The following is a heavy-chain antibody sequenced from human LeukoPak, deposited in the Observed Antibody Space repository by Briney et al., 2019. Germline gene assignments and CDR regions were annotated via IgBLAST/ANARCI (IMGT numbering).Heavy chain of an antibody. D-gene: IGHD1-1*01. CDR1: GGSISSYY. Sequence: SETLSLTCTVSGGSISSYYWSWIRQPPGKGLEWIGYIYYSGSTNYNPSLKSRVTISVDTSKNQFSLKLSSVTAADTAVYYCARDTWNDGYFDYWGQGTLVTVSP. J-gene: IGHJ4*02. V-gene: IGHV4-59*01. CDR2: IYYSGST. CDR3: ARDTWNDGYFDY.